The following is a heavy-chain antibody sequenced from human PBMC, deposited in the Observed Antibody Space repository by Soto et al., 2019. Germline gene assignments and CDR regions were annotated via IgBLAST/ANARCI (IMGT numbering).Heavy chain of an antibody. CDR3: ARAGCDGGSCYTLVGLRYGMDV. Sequence: QVQLVETGGGVVQPGRSLRLSCAASGFTFSSYAMHWVRQAPGKGLEWVAAISYDGSNKYYADSVKGRFTISRDNSKNTLYLQMSSQRADDTAVYYCARAGCDGGSCYTLVGLRYGMDVWGQGTTVTVSS. V-gene: IGHV3-30-3*01. CDR2: ISYDGSNK. CDR1: GFTFSSYA. J-gene: IGHJ6*02. D-gene: IGHD2-15*01.